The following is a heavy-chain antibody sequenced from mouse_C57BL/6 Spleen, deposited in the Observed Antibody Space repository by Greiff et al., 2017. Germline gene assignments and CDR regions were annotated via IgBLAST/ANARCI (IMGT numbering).Heavy chain of an antibody. CDR2: ISSGGDYI. CDR1: GFTFSSYA. V-gene: IGHV5-9-1*02. D-gene: IGHD1-1*01. CDR3: TRVYYGSSYGYFDV. Sequence: EVKLMESGEGLVKPGGSLKLSCAASGFTFSSYAMSWVRQTPEKRLEWVAYISSGGDYIYYADTVKGRFTISRDNARNTLYLQMSSLKSEDTAIYYCTRVYYGSSYGYFDVWGTGTTVTVSS. J-gene: IGHJ1*03.